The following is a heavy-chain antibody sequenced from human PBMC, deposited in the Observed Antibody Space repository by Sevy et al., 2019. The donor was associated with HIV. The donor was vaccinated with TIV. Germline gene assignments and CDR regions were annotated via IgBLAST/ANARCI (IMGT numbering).Heavy chain of an antibody. CDR1: GFIFSSYE. V-gene: IGHV3-48*03. CDR3: NRITLQGEDAFDL. D-gene: IGHD3-10*01. CDR2: IWSGGSNV. J-gene: IGHJ3*01. Sequence: GGSLRLSCAASGFIFSSYEMSWVRQAPGKGLEWVSYIWSGGSNVYHADSVKGRFTISRDNAQNSLYLQMNSLRVEDTAVYYCNRITLQGEDAFDLWGQGTMVTVSS.